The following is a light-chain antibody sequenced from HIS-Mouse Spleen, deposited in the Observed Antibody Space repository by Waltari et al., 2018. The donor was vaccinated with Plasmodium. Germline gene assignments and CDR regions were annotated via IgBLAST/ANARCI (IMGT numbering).Light chain of an antibody. CDR1: QGISSW. Sequence: DIQMTQSPSSVSASVGDRVTIPGRASQGISSWLAWYQQKPGKDPKLLIYAASSWQRWVPSRFSGSGSGTDFTLTISCLQPEDLATYYCQQANSFPWTFGQGTKVEIK. V-gene: IGKV1-12*01. CDR2: AAS. J-gene: IGKJ1*01. CDR3: QQANSFPWT.